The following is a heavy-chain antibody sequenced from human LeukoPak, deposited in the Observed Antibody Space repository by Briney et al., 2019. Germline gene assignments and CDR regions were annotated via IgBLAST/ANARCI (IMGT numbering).Heavy chain of an antibody. V-gene: IGHV4-59*01. D-gene: IGHD3-10*01. CDR2: VSYSGST. CDR1: GASISSYY. CDR3: ARDRGEGGELSVDY. Sequence: SETLSLTCTASGASISSYYWSWIRQPPGKGLEWIGYVSYSGSTTYSPSLKSRVIMSGDTSKNQFSLRLTSVTAADTAVYYCARDRGEGGELSVDYWGQGTLVTVSS. J-gene: IGHJ4*02.